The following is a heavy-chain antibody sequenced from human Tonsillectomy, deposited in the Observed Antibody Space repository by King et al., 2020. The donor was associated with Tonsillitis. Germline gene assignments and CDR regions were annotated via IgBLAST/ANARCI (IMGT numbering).Heavy chain of an antibody. CDR1: GFIFSNAW. CDR3: TTGYTRGYYSPIDY. CDR2: IKSKPDGGTT. J-gene: IGHJ4*02. V-gene: IGHV3-15*01. D-gene: IGHD3-22*01. Sequence: VQLVESGGGLVKPGGSLRLPCAASGFIFSNAWMSWVRQAPGKGLEWVGRIKSKPDGGTTDYAAPVKGRFTISRDDSKNTLYLQMNSLKTEDTAVYYCTTGYTRGYYSPIDYWGQGTLVTVSS.